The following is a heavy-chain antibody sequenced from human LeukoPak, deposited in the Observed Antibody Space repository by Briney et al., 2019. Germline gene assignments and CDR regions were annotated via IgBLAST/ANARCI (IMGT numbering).Heavy chain of an antibody. J-gene: IGHJ4*02. Sequence: GRSLRLSCAASGFTFDDYAMHWFRQAPGKSLEWVSGISWNSGSIGYADSVKGRFTISRDNAKNSLYLQMNSLRAEDTALYYCAKDMGYSGGSGSPDYWGQGTLVTVSS. CDR1: GFTFDDYA. V-gene: IGHV3-9*01. CDR3: AKDMGYSGGSGSPDY. D-gene: IGHD3-10*01. CDR2: ISWNSGSI.